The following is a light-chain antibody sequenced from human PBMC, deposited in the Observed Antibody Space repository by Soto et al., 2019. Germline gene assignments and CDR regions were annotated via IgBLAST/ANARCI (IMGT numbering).Light chain of an antibody. CDR1: QSVDSTY. CDR3: QYYDSFRT. Sequence: PGERATLSCRASQSVDSTYLTWYQQKPGQAPRLLIYGASGRATGVPDRFSGSGSGTDFTLTISRLEPEDFAVYFCQYYDSFRTFGQGTKVDIK. J-gene: IGKJ1*01. V-gene: IGKV3-20*01. CDR2: GAS.